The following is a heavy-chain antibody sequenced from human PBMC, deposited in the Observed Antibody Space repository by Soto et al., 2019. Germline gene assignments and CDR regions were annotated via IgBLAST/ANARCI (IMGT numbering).Heavy chain of an antibody. CDR3: AKSITMIVGRWFDP. J-gene: IGHJ5*02. V-gene: IGHV4-30-4*01. CDR2: IYYSGST. Sequence: SETLSLTCAVSGGSISSGGYSWSWIRQPPGKGLEWIGYIYYSGSTYYNPSLKSRVTISVDTSKNQFSLKLSSVTAADTAVYYCAKSITMIVGRWFDPWGQGTLVTVSS. CDR1: GGSISSGGYS. D-gene: IGHD3-22*01.